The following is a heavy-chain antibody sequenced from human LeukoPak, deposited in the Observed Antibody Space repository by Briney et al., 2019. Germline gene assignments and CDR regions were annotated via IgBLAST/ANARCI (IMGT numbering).Heavy chain of an antibody. D-gene: IGHD6-13*01. J-gene: IGHJ4*01. CDR2: ISSSGNTI. Sequence: GGSLRLSCAASGFTFSDYYMGWIRQAPGKGLEWVSYISSSGNTIHYADSVKGRFTISRDNAKNSLYLQMNSLRAEDTAVYYCARTYSSSWPDLTFDYWGQGTLVTVSS. V-gene: IGHV3-11*04. CDR3: ARTYSSSWPDLTFDY. CDR1: GFTFSDYY.